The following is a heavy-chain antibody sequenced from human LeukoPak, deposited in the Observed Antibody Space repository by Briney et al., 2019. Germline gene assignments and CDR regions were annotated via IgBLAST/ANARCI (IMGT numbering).Heavy chain of an antibody. Sequence: SETLSLTCTVSGGSISSSSYYWGWIRQPPGKGLEWIGSIYYSGSTYYNPSLKSRVTISVDTSKNQFSLKLSSVTAADTAVYYCARVAVRGYDYSDAFDIWGQGTMVTVSS. J-gene: IGHJ3*02. CDR1: GGSISSSSYY. D-gene: IGHD5-12*01. CDR2: IYYSGST. V-gene: IGHV4-39*07. CDR3: ARVAVRGYDYSDAFDI.